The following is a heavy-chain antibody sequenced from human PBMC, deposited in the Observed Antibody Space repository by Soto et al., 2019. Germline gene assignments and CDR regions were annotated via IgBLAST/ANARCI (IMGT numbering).Heavy chain of an antibody. J-gene: IGHJ4*02. CDR3: ARAPGFDWLFLQPLDY. CDR1: GFTFSSYS. V-gene: IGHV3-21*01. D-gene: IGHD3-9*01. Sequence: LRLSCAASGFTFSSYSMNWVRQAPGKGLEWVSSISSSSSYIYYADSVKGRFTISRDNAKNSLYLQMNSLRAEDTAVYYCARAPGFDWLFLQPLDYWGQGTLVTVSS. CDR2: ISSSSSYI.